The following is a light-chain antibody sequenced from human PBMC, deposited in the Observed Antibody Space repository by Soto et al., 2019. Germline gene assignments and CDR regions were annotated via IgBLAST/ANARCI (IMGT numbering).Light chain of an antibody. CDR3: QQCNNWPPV. CDR2: DAS. CDR1: ESVCTY. Sequence: EIVLTQSPATLSLSPGERATLSCRASESVCTYLAWYQQKPGQAPRLLIYDASSRATGIPDRFSGSGSGTEFTLTISSLQSEDFAVYYCQQCNNWPPVFGPGTKVDIK. J-gene: IGKJ3*01. V-gene: IGKV3D-15*01.